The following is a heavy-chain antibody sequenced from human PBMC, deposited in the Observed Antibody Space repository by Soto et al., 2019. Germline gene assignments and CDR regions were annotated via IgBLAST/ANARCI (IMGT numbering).Heavy chain of an antibody. CDR1: GGSISSYY. D-gene: IGHD1-26*01. Sequence: PSKTLSLTCTVSGGSISSYYWSWIRQPPGKGLEWIGYIYYSGSTNYNPSLKSRVTISVDTSKNQFSLKLSSVTAADTAVYYCERVRSYYVLDYWGQGTLVTVSS. CDR3: ERVRSYYVLDY. CDR2: IYYSGST. V-gene: IGHV4-59*01. J-gene: IGHJ4*02.